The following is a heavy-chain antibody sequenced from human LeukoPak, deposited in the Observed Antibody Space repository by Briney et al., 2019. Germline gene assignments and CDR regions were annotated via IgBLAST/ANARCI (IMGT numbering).Heavy chain of an antibody. CDR1: GGSISYYY. D-gene: IGHD6-13*01. CDR3: VREGSAARSPYFDY. V-gene: IGHV4-59*01. CDR2: IYYSGST. J-gene: IGHJ4*02. Sequence: SETLSLTCTVSGGSISYYYWSWIRQPPGKGLEWIGYIYYSGSTNYSPSLRSRVTISVDTSKNQFSLKLNSVTAADTAVYYCVREGSAARSPYFDYWGQGTLVTVSS.